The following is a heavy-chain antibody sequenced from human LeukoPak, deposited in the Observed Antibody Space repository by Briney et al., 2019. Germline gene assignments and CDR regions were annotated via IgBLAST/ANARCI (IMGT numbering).Heavy chain of an antibody. CDR1: GYTFTAYY. CDR2: INPNSGDT. D-gene: IGHD5-24*01. J-gene: IGHJ4*02. Sequence: ASVKVSCKACGYTFTAYYLLWGRQAPGQGLEWMGWINPNSGDTNYAQKFQGRVTMTRDMSISTAYMELSRLTSDETAVYYCVPEGRGSEYWGQGTLVTVSS. V-gene: IGHV1-2*02. CDR3: VPEGRGSEY.